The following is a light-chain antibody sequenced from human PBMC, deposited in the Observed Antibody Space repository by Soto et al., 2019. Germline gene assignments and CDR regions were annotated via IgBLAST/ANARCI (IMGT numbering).Light chain of an antibody. CDR3: QQYNNYPRT. J-gene: IGKJ1*01. CDR1: QSVDTW. Sequence: DIQMTQFPSTLSASVGDRVTITCRASQSVDTWLAWYQQKPGKAPSLLIYRASSLESGVPSRFSGGGSGTEFTRTIRSLQPDDFASYYCQQYNNYPRTFGQGTKVEVK. CDR2: RAS. V-gene: IGKV1-5*03.